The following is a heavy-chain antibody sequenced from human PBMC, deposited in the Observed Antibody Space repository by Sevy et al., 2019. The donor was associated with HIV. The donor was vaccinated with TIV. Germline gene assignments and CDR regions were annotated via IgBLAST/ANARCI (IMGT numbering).Heavy chain of an antibody. J-gene: IGHJ6*02. CDR3: SREDYYFIMDV. Sequence: GGSLRLSCAASGFSFSSYAMHWVRQAPGKGLEWVAEISYDGSNKYYADSVKGRFTISRDNAKNTLYLQMNSLGAEDTAVYFCSREDYYFIMDVWGQGTTVTVSS. V-gene: IGHV3-30*04. CDR1: GFSFSSYA. CDR2: ISYDGSNK.